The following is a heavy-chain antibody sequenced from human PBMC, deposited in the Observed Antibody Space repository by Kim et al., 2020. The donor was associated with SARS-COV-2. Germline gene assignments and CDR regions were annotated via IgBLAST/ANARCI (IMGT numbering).Heavy chain of an antibody. J-gene: IGHJ1*01. CDR1: GYTFTGYY. V-gene: IGHV1-2*02. Sequence: ASVKVSCKASGYTFTGYYVHWVRQAPGQGLEWMGWINPNSSGTSSAQKFQGRVTMTRDTSISTAYIELSRLRSDDAAVYYCARDTCSSISCSYFHHCGQG. CDR2: INPNSSGT. D-gene: IGHD2-2*01. CDR3: ARDTCSSISCSYFHH.